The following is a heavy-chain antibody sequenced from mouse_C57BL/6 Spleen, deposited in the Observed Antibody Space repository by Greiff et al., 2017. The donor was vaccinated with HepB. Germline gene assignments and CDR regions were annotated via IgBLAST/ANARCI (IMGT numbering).Heavy chain of an antibody. V-gene: IGHV1-80*01. Sequence: VMLVESGAELVKPGASVKISCKASGYAFSSYWMNWVKQRPGKGLEWIGQIYPGDGDTNYNGKFKGKATLTADKSSSTANMQLSSLTSEDSAVYFCAREGEKKAHYSMDYWGQGTSVTVSS. CDR1: GYAFSSYW. CDR3: AREGEKKAHYSMDY. J-gene: IGHJ4*01. CDR2: IYPGDGDT.